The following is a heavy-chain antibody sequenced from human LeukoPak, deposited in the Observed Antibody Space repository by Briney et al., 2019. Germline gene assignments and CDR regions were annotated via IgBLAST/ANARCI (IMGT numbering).Heavy chain of an antibody. Sequence: SVKVSCKASGGTFSSYTISWVRQAPGQGLEWMGRIIPILGIANYAQKFQGRVTITADKSTSTAYMELSRLRSDDTAVYYCAREYYDSSGRRIDYWGQGTLVTVSS. V-gene: IGHV1-69*04. CDR3: AREYYDSSGRRIDY. D-gene: IGHD3-22*01. CDR1: GGTFSSYT. CDR2: IIPILGIA. J-gene: IGHJ4*02.